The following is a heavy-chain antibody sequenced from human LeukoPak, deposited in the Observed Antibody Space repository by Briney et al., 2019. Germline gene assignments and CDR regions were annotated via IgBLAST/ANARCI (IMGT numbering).Heavy chain of an antibody. J-gene: IGHJ6*03. CDR3: ARGTDYYYYYMDV. Sequence: GGSLRLSCAASGFTFGSYSMNWVRQAPGKGLEWVSSISSSSSYIYYADSVKGRFTISRDNAKNSLYLQMNSLRAEDTAVYYCARGTDYYYYYMDVWGKGTTVTVSS. CDR2: ISSSSSYI. CDR1: GFTFGSYS. V-gene: IGHV3-21*01.